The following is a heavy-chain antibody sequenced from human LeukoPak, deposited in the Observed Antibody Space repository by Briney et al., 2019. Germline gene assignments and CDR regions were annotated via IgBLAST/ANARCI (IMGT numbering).Heavy chain of an antibody. Sequence: ASVKVSCKASGYTFTGYYMHWARQAPGQGLEWMGWINPNSGGTNYAQKFQGRVTMTRDTSISTAYMELSSLRSDDTAVYYCARGYYYDSSGYYYVNYWGQGTLVTVSS. D-gene: IGHD3-22*01. CDR1: GYTFTGYY. V-gene: IGHV1-2*02. J-gene: IGHJ4*02. CDR3: ARGYYYDSSGYYYVNY. CDR2: INPNSGGT.